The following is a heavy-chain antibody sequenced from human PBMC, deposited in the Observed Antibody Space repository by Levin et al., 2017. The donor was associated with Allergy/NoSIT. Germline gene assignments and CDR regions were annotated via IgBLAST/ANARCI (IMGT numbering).Heavy chain of an antibody. CDR1: GYTFTNYY. Sequence: ASVKVSCKASGYTFTNYYMNWVRQAPGQGLEWMGIINPSGGSTSYAQKFQDRVTMTRDTSTSTVYIELSSLRSEDTAVYYCARADCSSTSCYRLSRTDDAFDIWGQGTMVTVSS. D-gene: IGHD2-2*01. CDR3: ARADCSSTSCYRLSRTDDAFDI. J-gene: IGHJ3*02. CDR2: INPSGGST. V-gene: IGHV1-46*01.